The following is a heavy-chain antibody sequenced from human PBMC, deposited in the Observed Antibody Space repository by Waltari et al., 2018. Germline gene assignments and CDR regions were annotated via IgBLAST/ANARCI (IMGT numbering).Heavy chain of an antibody. J-gene: IGHJ4*02. CDR2: VNHSGGT. D-gene: IGHD3-22*01. Sequence: QVQLQQWGAGLLKPSETLSLTCAVYGGSFSGSYWSWIRPPPGKGLEWIGEVNHSGGTNYNPSIKSRVTISVDTSKNQFSLKLSAVTAADTAVYYCARAYYDSSGLFDYWGQGTLVTVSS. CDR1: GGSFSGSY. CDR3: ARAYYDSSGLFDY. V-gene: IGHV4-34*01.